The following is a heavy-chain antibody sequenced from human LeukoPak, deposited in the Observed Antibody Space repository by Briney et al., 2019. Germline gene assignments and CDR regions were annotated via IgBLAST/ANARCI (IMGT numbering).Heavy chain of an antibody. J-gene: IGHJ4*02. V-gene: IGHV3-30*16. CDR1: VFTFSSYA. D-gene: IGHD5-18*01. CDR2: MSYDGSNK. CDR3: ARDEEVAAMVTFDY. Sequence: GGSLTLSCAPSVFTFSSYAMLWVRQAPDKALECVAYMSYDGSNKYYSHSVKGRFTISRDNSKNTLYLQVNSLRAEDTAVYYCARDEEVAAMVTFDYWGEGALVTVSS.